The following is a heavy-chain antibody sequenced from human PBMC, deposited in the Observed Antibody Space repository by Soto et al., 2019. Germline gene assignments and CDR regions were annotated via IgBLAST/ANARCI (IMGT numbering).Heavy chain of an antibody. Sequence: QVQLQESGPGLVKPSQTLSLTCTVSGDSISSGDYYWSWIRQHPGKGLEWIGYIYYSGTAQYNPSLKSRVTMSVDTSKLQFSLELTSVTAADTAIYYCARAFSSDSDCFTKNWFDPWGQGTLVTVSS. CDR3: ARAFSSDSDCFTKNWFDP. CDR2: IYYSGTA. V-gene: IGHV4-31*03. D-gene: IGHD2-21*02. J-gene: IGHJ5*02. CDR1: GDSISSGDYY.